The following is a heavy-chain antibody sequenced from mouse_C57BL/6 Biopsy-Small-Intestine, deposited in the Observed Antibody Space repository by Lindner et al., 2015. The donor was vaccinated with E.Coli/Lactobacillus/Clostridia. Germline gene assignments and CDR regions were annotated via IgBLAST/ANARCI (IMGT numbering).Heavy chain of an antibody. V-gene: IGHV1-69*02. Sequence: SVKVSCKTSGGTFSRYTISWVRQAPGQGLEWMGGIIPFFGTANYAQKYQGRVTITADESTSTFYMEMSSLRSEDTAVYYCLSGGTSGNWGQGTLVTVSS. CDR3: LSGGTSGN. D-gene: IGHD1-1*02. CDR2: IIPFFGTA. J-gene: IGHJ4*01. CDR1: GGTFSRYT.